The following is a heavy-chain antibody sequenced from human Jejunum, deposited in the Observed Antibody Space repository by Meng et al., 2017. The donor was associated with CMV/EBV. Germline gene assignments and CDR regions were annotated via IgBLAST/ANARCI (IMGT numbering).Heavy chain of an antibody. CDR1: GFTFDDYY. V-gene: IGHV3-11*06. Sequence: QVQLGESGGGLVKPGGSLRLSWAASGFTFDDYYMNWIRQAPGKGLEWVSSVSSVSSYTNYADSVKGRFTISRDNAKNSLYPQMNSLRAEDTAVYYCARDRYCTNGVCYTHFDSWGQGTLVTVSS. CDR3: ARDRYCTNGVCYTHFDS. CDR2: VSSVSSYT. J-gene: IGHJ4*02. D-gene: IGHD2-8*01.